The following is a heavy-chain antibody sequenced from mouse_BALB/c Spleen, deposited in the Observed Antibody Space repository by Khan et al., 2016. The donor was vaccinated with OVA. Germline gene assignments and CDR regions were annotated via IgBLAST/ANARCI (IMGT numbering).Heavy chain of an antibody. D-gene: IGHD2-2*01. CDR3: TSGYGYSMDY. Sequence: VQLQQSGAELVRSGASVKLSCTVSGFNIKHSYIHWVKQRPEQGLEWIGWIDPDNGDTEYAPKFQGKAAMTADTSSNTAYLHLSSLTSEDTAVYYCTSGYGYSMDYWGQGTSVTVSS. V-gene: IGHV14-4*02. CDR2: IDPDNGDT. CDR1: GFNIKHSY. J-gene: IGHJ4*01.